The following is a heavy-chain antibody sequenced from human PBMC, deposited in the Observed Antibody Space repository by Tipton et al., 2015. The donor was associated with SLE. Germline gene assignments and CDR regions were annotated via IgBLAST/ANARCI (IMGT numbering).Heavy chain of an antibody. Sequence: LRLSCAVYGGSFSGYYWSWIRQSPGKGLEWIGEINHSGVTTYNTSLKSRVTISVDTSKNQFSLKVMSVTAADTAVYYCAREARRTWRAFDVWGQGTLVTVSS. CDR3: AREARRTWRAFDV. J-gene: IGHJ3*01. CDR1: GGSFSGYY. CDR2: INHSGVT. V-gene: IGHV4-34*01.